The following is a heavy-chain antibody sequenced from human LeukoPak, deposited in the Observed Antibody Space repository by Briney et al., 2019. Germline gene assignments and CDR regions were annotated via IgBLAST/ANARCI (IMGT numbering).Heavy chain of an antibody. Sequence: ASVKVSCKASGYTFTSYAMNWVRQAPGQGREWMGWINTNTGNPTYAQGFTGRFVFSLDTSVSTAYLQISSLKAEDTAVYYCARGYCSSTSCYGGSYWGQGTLVTVSS. CDR1: GYTFTSYA. CDR3: ARGYCSSTSCYGGSY. CDR2: INTNTGNP. V-gene: IGHV7-4-1*02. D-gene: IGHD2-2*01. J-gene: IGHJ4*02.